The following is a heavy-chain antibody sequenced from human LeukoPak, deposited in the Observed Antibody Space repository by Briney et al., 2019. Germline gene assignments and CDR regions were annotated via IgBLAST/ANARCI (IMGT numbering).Heavy chain of an antibody. Sequence: GGSLRLSCAASGFTFSDYYMSWIRQAPGKGLEWVSYISSSGSTIYYADSVKGRFTISRDNAKNSLYLQMNSPRAGDTAVYYCARVGRSTGTAPPYYMDVWGKGTTVTVSS. J-gene: IGHJ6*03. CDR1: GFTFSDYY. CDR2: ISSSGSTI. CDR3: ARVGRSTGTAPPYYMDV. V-gene: IGHV3-11*01. D-gene: IGHD1/OR15-1a*01.